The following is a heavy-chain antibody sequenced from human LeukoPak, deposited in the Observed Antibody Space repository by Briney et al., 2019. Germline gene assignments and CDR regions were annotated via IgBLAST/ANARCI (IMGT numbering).Heavy chain of an antibody. D-gene: IGHD2-21*01. J-gene: IGHJ6*02. V-gene: IGHV1-69*04. CDR3: ATSAQHIVVVRPYYGMDV. CDR1: GGTFSSYA. CDR2: IIPILGIA. Sequence: SVKVSCKASGGTFSSYAVSWVRQAPGQGLEWMGRIIPILGIANYAQKFQGRVTITADKSTSTAYMELSSLRSEDTAVYYCATSAQHIVVVRPYYGMDVWGQGTTVTVSS.